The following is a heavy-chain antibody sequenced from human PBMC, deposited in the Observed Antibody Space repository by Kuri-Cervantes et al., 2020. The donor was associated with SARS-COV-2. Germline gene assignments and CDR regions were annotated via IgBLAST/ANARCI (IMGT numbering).Heavy chain of an antibody. CDR1: GGSISSSSYY. V-gene: IGHV4-39*01. D-gene: IGHD2-2*01. CDR3: ASYVVVPAAPLDY. Sequence: SETLSLTCTVSGGSISSSSYYRGWIRQPPGKGLEWIGSIYYSGSTYYNPSLKSRVTISVDTSKNQFSLKLSSVTAADTAVYYCASYVVVPAAPLDYWGQGTLVTVS. J-gene: IGHJ4*02. CDR2: IYYSGST.